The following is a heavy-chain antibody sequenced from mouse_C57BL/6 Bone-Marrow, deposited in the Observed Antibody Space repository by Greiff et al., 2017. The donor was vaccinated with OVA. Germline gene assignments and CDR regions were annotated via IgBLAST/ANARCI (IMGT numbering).Heavy chain of an antibody. J-gene: IGHJ4*01. Sequence: VQLQQSGAELARPGASVKLSCKASGYTFTSYGISWVKQRTGQGLEWIGEIYPRSGTTYYNEKFKGKATLTADKSSSTAYMELRSLTSEDSAVYFCARSLPSRLRAMDYWGQGTSVTVSA. CDR3: ARSLPSRLRAMDY. CDR2: IYPRSGTT. V-gene: IGHV1-81*01. CDR1: GYTFTSYG. D-gene: IGHD3-2*02.